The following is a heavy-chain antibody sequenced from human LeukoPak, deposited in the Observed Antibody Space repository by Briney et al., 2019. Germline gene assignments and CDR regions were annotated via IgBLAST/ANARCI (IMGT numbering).Heavy chain of an antibody. J-gene: IGHJ6*03. D-gene: IGHD2-2*01. V-gene: IGHV4-34*01. Sequence: SETLSLTCTVSGGSVSGYYWSWIRQPPGKGLEWIGEINHSGSTNYNPSLKSRVTISVDTSKNQFSLKLSSVTAADTAVYYCARPALYYYYMDVWGKGTTVTISS. CDR3: ARPALYYYYMDV. CDR1: GGSVSGYY. CDR2: INHSGST.